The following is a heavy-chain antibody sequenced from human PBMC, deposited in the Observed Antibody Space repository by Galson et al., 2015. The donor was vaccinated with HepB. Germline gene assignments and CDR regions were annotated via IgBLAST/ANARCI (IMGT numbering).Heavy chain of an antibody. CDR3: AREGWGGGVYYYYYGMDV. Sequence: SLRLSCAASGFTFSSYSMNWVRQAPGKGLEWVSSISSSSSDIYYADSVKGRFTISRDNAKNSLYLQMNSLRAEDTAVYYCAREGWGGGVYYYYYGMDVWGQGTTVTVSS. J-gene: IGHJ6*02. CDR1: GFTFSSYS. D-gene: IGHD3-10*01. CDR2: ISSSSSDI. V-gene: IGHV3-21*01.